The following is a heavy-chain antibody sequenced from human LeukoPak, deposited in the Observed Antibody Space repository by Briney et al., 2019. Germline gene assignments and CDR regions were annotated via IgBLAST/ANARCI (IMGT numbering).Heavy chain of an antibody. J-gene: IGHJ6*02. CDR2: ISGSGGSI. Sequence: GGSLRLSCAASGFTFSSYAMSWVRQAPGKGLEWVSAISGSGGSIYYADSVKGRFTISRDNSKNTLYLQMNSLRAEDTAVYYCAKAGGRKQRKLEDYYYYYGMDVWGQGTTVTVSS. V-gene: IGHV3-23*01. CDR1: GFTFSSYA. CDR3: AKAGGRKQRKLEDYYYYYGMDV. D-gene: IGHD6-25*01.